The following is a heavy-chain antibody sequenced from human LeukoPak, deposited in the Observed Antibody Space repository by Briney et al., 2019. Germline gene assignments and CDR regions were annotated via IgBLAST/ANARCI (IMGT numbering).Heavy chain of an antibody. J-gene: IGHJ4*02. Sequence: GSLRLSCAASGFTFDDYAMHWVRQAPGKGLEWVSLISGDGIRTYYADSVKGRFTISRDNSKNSLYLQMNSLRTEDTALYYCAKDAPGYSYGPDGYWGQGTLVTVSS. CDR1: GFTFDDYA. CDR3: AKDAPGYSYGPDGY. V-gene: IGHV3-43*02. D-gene: IGHD5-18*01. CDR2: ISGDGIRT.